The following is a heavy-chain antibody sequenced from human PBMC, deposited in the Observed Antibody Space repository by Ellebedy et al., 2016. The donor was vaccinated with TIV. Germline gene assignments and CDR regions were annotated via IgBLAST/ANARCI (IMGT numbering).Heavy chain of an antibody. J-gene: IGHJ3*02. V-gene: IGHV4-4*02. CDR3: ARSPFMSSTRTDAFDI. CDR1: GGSISSSNW. D-gene: IGHD2-2*01. Sequence: MPSETLSLTCAVSGGSISSSNWWSWVRQPPGKGLEWIGYIYYSGSTNYNPSLKSRVTISVDTSKNQFSLKLSSVTAADTAVYYCARSPFMSSTRTDAFDIWGQGTMVTVSS. CDR2: IYYSGST.